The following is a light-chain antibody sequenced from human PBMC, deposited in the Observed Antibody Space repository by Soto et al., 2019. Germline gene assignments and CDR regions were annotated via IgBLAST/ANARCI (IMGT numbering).Light chain of an antibody. CDR2: DAS. Sequence: EIVLTQSPGTLSLSPGERATLSCRASQSVSSSYLAWYQQKPGQAPRLLIYDASIRATGIPDRFSGSGSGTDFTLTITRREPEDFAVYYCQQYGTSLTWTFGQGTKVEIK. J-gene: IGKJ1*01. V-gene: IGKV3-20*01. CDR1: QSVSSSY. CDR3: QQYGTSLTWT.